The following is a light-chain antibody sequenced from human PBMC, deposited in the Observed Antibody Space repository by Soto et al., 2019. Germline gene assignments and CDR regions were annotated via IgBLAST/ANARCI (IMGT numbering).Light chain of an antibody. CDR3: CSYAGDLAL. CDR2: DVS. V-gene: IGLV2-11*01. Sequence: QSALTQPRSVSGSPGQSVTISCTGTSSDVGGCDFVSWYQQHPGKAPKLMISDVSKRPSGVPDRFSGSKSGNTASLTISGLQAEDEADYYCCSYAGDLALFGGGTKVTVL. CDR1: SSDVGGCDF. J-gene: IGLJ2*01.